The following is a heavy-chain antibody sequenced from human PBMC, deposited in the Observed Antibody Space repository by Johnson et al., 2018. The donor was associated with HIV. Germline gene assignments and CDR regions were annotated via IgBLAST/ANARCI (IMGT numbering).Heavy chain of an antibody. Sequence: VQLVESGGGLVQPGRSLRLSCPASGFTLGDYAMSWFRLAPGKGLEWVAFIRSKAYGETTEYAASVKGRFTISRDDSKSIAYLLMNSLKTEDTDVYYWTGGRDLRAFDTCGQGTMVTVSS. J-gene: IGHJ3*02. CDR1: GFTLGDYA. V-gene: IGHV3-49*03. CDR3: TGGRDLRAFDT. CDR2: IRSKAYGETT. D-gene: IGHD2-21*02.